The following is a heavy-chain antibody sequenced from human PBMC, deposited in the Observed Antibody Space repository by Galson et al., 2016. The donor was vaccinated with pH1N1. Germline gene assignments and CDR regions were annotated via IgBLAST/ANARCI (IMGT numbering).Heavy chain of an antibody. Sequence: LSLTCTVSGDSINRNYWSWIRQPPGKGLEWIGYIYYSGTTSYNPSLKSRITISVDSPQGQFSLKLTSVTAADTAVYYCARGGGDLDSWGQGTLVTVSS. CDR1: GDSINRNY. V-gene: IGHV4-59*01. CDR2: IYYSGTT. D-gene: IGHD2-21*02. J-gene: IGHJ4*02. CDR3: ARGGGDLDS.